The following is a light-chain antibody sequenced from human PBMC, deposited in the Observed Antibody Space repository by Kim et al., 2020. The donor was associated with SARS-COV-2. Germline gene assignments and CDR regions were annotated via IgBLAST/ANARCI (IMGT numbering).Light chain of an antibody. CDR3: QQYGSSPRT. J-gene: IGKJ1*01. CDR1: QSVSSSY. Sequence: EIVLTQSPGTLSFSPGERATLSCRASQSVSSSYLAWYQQKPGQAPRLFIYGASSSATGIPDRFSGSGSGTDFTLTISRLEPEDFAVYYCQQYGSSPRTFGQGTKVDIK. V-gene: IGKV3-20*01. CDR2: GAS.